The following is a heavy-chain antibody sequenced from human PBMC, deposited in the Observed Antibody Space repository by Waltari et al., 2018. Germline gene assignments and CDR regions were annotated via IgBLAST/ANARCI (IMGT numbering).Heavy chain of an antibody. J-gene: IGHJ4*03. D-gene: IGHD6-19*01. Sequence: QVQLQESGPPLVQSSETLSLTCTVSGVSVSGYFWNWTRQAPGKGPERIGYIRQTGDTTQNPSLKSRVTMSVDPSRNDFSLRLSSVTAADTAVYYCALWESGWRAFRFWGQGTLGTVSS. CDR3: ALWESGWRAFRF. CDR2: IRQTGDT. CDR1: GVSVSGYF. V-gene: IGHV4-59*08.